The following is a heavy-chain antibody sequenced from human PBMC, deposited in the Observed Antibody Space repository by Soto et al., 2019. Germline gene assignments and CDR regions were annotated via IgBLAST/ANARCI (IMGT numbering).Heavy chain of an antibody. CDR1: GFSFSDYS. Sequence: EVQLLESGGDLVQPGGSLRLSCAASGFSFSDYSMNWVRQAPGKGLEWVAFIDLSGTMTDYRASVKGRFTLSKDKSMKTVYLQMNSLRVEDAAVYYCTKDRVSDGIYSFDYWGQGALVTVSS. J-gene: IGHJ4*02. CDR2: IDLSGTMT. CDR3: TKDRVSDGIYSFDY. V-gene: IGHV3-23*05. D-gene: IGHD2-15*01.